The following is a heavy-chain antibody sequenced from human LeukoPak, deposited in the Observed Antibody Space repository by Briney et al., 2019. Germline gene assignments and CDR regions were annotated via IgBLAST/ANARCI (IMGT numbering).Heavy chain of an antibody. CDR1: GFTFDDYG. CDR2: INWNGGST. J-gene: IGHJ3*02. CDR3: ARDMLYCSSTSCYLRDDAFDI. Sequence: GGSLRLSCAASGFTFDDYGMSWVRQAPGKGLEWVSGINWNGGSTGYADSVKGRFTISRDNAKNSLYLQMNSLRAEDTALYYCARDMLYCSSTSCYLRDDAFDIWGQGTMVTVSS. D-gene: IGHD2-2*01. V-gene: IGHV3-20*04.